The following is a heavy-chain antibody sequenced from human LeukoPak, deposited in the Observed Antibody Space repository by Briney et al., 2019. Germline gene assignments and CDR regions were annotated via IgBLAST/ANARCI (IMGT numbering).Heavy chain of an antibody. CDR1: GLTVTSSY. CDR2: FYSDSRT. CDR3: ARVSPLSSGRYFPDY. J-gene: IGHJ4*02. V-gene: IGHV3-66*01. D-gene: IGHD6-19*01. Sequence: PGGSLRLSCLVSGLTVTSSYLSWVRQPPGKGLEWVSLFYSDSRTYYADSVEGRFIISGDTSSSTVYLQMNSLRAEDTAVYYCARVSPLSSGRYFPDYWGQGALVTVSS.